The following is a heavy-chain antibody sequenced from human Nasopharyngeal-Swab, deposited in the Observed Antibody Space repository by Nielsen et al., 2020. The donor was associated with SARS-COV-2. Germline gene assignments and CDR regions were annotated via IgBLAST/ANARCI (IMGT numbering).Heavy chain of an antibody. V-gene: IGHV4-59*08. CDR1: GGSISSYY. J-gene: IGHJ3*02. CDR3: ARHGKTTATRKAPFFDI. D-gene: IGHD4-17*01. CDR2: IYYSGST. Sequence: SETLSLTCTVSGGSISSYYWSWIRQPPGKGLEWIGYIYYSGSTNYNPSLKSRVTISVDTSKNQFSLKLSSVTAADTAVYYCARHGKTTATRKAPFFDIWGQGTMVTVSS.